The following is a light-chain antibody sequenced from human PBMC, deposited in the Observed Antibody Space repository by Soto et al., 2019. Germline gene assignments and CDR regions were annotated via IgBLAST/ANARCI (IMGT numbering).Light chain of an antibody. Sequence: DIPMTQSPSSLSASVGDRVTITCRASQSITDWLAWYQQKPGRAPKLLIYDVFNLQSGVPSRFSGSGSGTEFTLTISSLQPDDSATYYCQQYHSFSFTFGQGTKLEIK. CDR2: DVF. J-gene: IGKJ2*01. V-gene: IGKV1-5*01. CDR3: QQYHSFSFT. CDR1: QSITDW.